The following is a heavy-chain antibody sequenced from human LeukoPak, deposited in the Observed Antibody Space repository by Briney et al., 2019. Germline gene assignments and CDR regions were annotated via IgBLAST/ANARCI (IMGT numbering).Heavy chain of an antibody. Sequence: GGSLRLSCAASGFTFSSYAMSWVRQAPGKGLEWVSAISGSGGSTYYADSVKGRFTISRDNSKNTLYLQMNSLRAEDTAAYYCAKAGSYYFHYYYYYGMDVWGQGTTVTVSS. CDR2: ISGSGGST. D-gene: IGHD1-26*01. CDR3: AKAGSYYFHYYYYYGMDV. CDR1: GFTFSSYA. J-gene: IGHJ6*02. V-gene: IGHV3-23*01.